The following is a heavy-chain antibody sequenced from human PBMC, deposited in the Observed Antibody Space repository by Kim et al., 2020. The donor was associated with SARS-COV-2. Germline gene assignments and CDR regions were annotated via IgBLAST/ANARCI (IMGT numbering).Heavy chain of an antibody. CDR3: ARGSYSSSWYDY. J-gene: IGHJ4*02. CDR1: GGSISSYY. D-gene: IGHD6-13*01. V-gene: IGHV4-59*01. CDR2: IYYSGST. Sequence: SETLSLTCTVSGGSISSYYWSWIRQPPGKGLEWIGYIYYSGSTNYNPSLKSRVTISVDTSKNQFSLKLSSVTAADTAVYYCARGSYSSSWYDYWGQGTLVTVSS.